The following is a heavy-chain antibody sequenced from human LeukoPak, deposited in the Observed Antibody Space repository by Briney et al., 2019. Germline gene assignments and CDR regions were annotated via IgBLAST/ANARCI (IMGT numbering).Heavy chain of an antibody. D-gene: IGHD4-23*01. CDR3: ARDPYYGSNSRYYYYYGMDV. CDR2: ISNSGAYM. J-gene: IGHJ6*02. CDR1: GFTFSSYS. Sequence: GGSLRLSCAASGFTFSSYSRNWVRQAPGKGLEWVSYISNSGAYMYYAGSVKGRFTISRDNAKNSLYLQMNSLRAEDTAVYYCARDPYYGSNSRYYYYYGMDVWGQGTTVTVSS. V-gene: IGHV3-21*01.